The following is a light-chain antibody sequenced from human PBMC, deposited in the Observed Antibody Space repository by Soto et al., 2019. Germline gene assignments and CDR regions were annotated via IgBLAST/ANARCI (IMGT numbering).Light chain of an antibody. CDR2: EVS. J-gene: IGLJ2*01. Sequence: QSALTQPASVSGSPGQPITISCTGTSSDVGGYNYVSWYQQHPGKAPKLMIYEVSNRPSGVSNRFSGSKSGNTASLTISGLQAEDEGDYHCCSYTSSSTVVFGGGTKLTVL. V-gene: IGLV2-14*01. CDR1: SSDVGGYNY. CDR3: CSYTSSSTVV.